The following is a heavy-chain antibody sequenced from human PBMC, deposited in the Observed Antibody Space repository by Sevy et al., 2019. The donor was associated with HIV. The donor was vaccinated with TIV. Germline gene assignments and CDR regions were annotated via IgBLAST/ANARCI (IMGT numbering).Heavy chain of an antibody. CDR3: TTDIAEAGKAELDY. Sequence: GGSLRLSCAASGFTFRNAWMNWVRQAPGKGLEWVGHIKSKNDGETTDYVAPVKGRFTISRDDSKNTHYLQMNSLKIEDTAVYYCTTDIAEAGKAELDYWGQGTLVTVSS. CDR1: GFTFRNAW. D-gene: IGHD6-19*01. V-gene: IGHV3-15*01. J-gene: IGHJ4*02. CDR2: IKSKNDGETT.